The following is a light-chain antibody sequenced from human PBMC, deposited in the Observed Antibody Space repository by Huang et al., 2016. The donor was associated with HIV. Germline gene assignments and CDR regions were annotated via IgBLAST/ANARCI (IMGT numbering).Light chain of an antibody. CDR1: QDISNS. V-gene: IGKV1-33*01. CDR3: QHFDNLALT. CDR2: DAS. Sequence: DIQMTQSPSSLSASVGDRVTITCQESQDISNSLNWYHQKPGKAPKLLIYDASNLETGVPSRFSGSGSGTDFTFTISSLQPEDIATYYCQHFDNLALTFGGGTKVQIK. J-gene: IGKJ4*01.